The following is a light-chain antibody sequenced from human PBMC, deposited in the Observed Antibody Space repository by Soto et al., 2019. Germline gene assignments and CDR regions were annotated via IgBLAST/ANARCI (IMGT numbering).Light chain of an antibody. CDR2: DAS. J-gene: IGKJ1*01. CDR3: QQYNNWPLWT. V-gene: IGKV3-15*01. CDR1: QSISGK. Sequence: VLAQSPGALSLSPRERATLSCRASQSISGKLAWYQHRPGQAPRLLIYDASIRATGIPARFSGSGSGTAFTLNISSLQSEDFALYYCQQYNNWPLWTFCQGTKVDIK.